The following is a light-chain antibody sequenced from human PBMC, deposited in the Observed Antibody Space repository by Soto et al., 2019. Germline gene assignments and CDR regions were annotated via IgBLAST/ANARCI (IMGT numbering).Light chain of an antibody. J-gene: IGKJ1*01. CDR1: QSISPW. Sequence: DIQMTQSPSTLSASVGDRVTITWRASQSISPWLAWYQQKPGKAPKLLIFDASNLESGVPSRFSGSGSGTEFTLTISSLQPDDFATYYCLQYHTYRTFGQGTKWIS. CDR3: LQYHTYRT. V-gene: IGKV1-5*01. CDR2: DAS.